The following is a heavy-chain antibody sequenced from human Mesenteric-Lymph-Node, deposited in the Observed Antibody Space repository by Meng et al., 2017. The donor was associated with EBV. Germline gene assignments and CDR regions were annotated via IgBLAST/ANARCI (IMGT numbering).Heavy chain of an antibody. J-gene: IGHJ4*02. CDR1: GYIFTYYD. CDR3: ARDLGYIGYDWGY. Sequence: VQLVQSGAEVKQLGASVKVSCTASGYIFTYYDIDWARQAPGQGLEWMGWISAYSGDTNYAQKFQGRGSMTTDTSTSTAYMELTSLRSDDTAMYYCARDLGYIGYDWGYWGQGTLVTISS. D-gene: IGHD5-12*01. CDR2: ISAYSGDT. V-gene: IGHV1-18*01.